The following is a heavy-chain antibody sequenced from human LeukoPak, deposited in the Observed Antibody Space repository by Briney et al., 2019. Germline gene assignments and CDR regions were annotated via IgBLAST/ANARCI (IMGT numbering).Heavy chain of an antibody. D-gene: IGHD3-10*01. V-gene: IGHV3-23*01. CDR1: GFTFSNYG. CDR3: ARTFGAIRSGYFDY. CDR2: ISGSGDST. J-gene: IGHJ4*02. Sequence: GGSLRLSCAASGFTFSNYGMNWVRQAPGKGLEWVSGISGSGDSTYSADSVKGRFTISRDNSKNMLYLQMNSLRAEDTAVYYCARTFGAIRSGYFDYWGQGTLVTVSS.